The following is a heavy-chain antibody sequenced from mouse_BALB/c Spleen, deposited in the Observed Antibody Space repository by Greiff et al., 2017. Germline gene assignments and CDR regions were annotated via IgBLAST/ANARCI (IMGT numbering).Heavy chain of an antibody. J-gene: IGHJ2*01. D-gene: IGHD1-1*01. V-gene: IGHV1S81*02. CDR1: GYTFTSYW. CDR3: ARDYYGSPPDY. Sequence: QVQLQQPGAELVKPGASVKLSCKASGYTFTSYWMHWVKQRPGQGLEWIGEINPSNGRTNYNEKFKSKATLTVDKSSSTAYMQLSSLTSEDSAVYYCARDYYGSPPDYWGQGTTLTVSS. CDR2: INPSNGRT.